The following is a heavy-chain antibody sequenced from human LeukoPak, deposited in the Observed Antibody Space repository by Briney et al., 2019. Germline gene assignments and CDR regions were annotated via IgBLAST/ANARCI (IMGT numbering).Heavy chain of an antibody. CDR1: GFTFTNYG. V-gene: IGHV3-30*03. CDR3: ARGFSYFDY. CDR2: ISYDGSDK. J-gene: IGHJ4*02. Sequence: PGRSLRLSCAASGFTFTNYGMHWVRQAPGKGLELVAVISYDGSDKYSADSVKGRFTISRDDSKNTLYLHMNNLRAEDTAVYYCARGFSYFDYWGQGTLVTVSS.